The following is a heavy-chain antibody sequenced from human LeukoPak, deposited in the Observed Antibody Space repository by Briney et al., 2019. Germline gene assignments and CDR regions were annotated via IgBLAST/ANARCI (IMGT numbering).Heavy chain of an antibody. CDR1: GGSFSGYY. Sequence: SETLSLTCAVYGGSFSGYYWSWIRQPPGKGLEWIGEINHSGSTNYNPSLKSRVTISVDTSKNQFSLKLSSVTAADTAVYYCARALAQMDTAMVTSSRGWFDPWGQGTLVTVSS. V-gene: IGHV4-34*01. CDR2: INHSGST. CDR3: ARALAQMDTAMVTSSRGWFDP. J-gene: IGHJ5*02. D-gene: IGHD5-18*01.